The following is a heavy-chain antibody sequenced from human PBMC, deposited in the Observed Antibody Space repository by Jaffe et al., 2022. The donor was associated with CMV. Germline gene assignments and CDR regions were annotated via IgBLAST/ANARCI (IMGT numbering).Heavy chain of an antibody. CDR1: GFTFSSYG. CDR2: IWYDGSNK. CDR3: ARDGGGSGWYGGNYFDY. Sequence: QVQLVESGGGVVQPGRSLRLSCAASGFTFSSYGMHWVRQAPGKGLEWVAVIWYDGSNKYYADSVKGRFTISRDNSKNTLYLQMNSLRAEDTAVYYCARDGGGSGWYGGNYFDYWGQGTLVTVSS. D-gene: IGHD6-19*01. J-gene: IGHJ4*02. V-gene: IGHV3-33*08.